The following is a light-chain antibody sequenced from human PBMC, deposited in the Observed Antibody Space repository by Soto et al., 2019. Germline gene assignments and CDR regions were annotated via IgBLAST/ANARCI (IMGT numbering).Light chain of an antibody. CDR3: QQYDTISRT. V-gene: IGKV1-5*03. Sequence: DIQMTQTPSTLYASVGDRVTITCRASETISTRLAWYQQKRGRAPNLLIFEASTLQNGVPSRVSGSGAGTEFALTISSLQPDDYATYYFQQYDTISRTFGGGTKVEI. CDR2: EAS. J-gene: IGKJ4*01. CDR1: ETISTR.